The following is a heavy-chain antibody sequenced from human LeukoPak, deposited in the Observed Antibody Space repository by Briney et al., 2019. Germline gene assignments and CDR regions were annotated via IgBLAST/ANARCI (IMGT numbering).Heavy chain of an antibody. CDR1: GGTFRSYG. D-gene: IGHD3-22*01. CDR3: AKGSDSSGYYYFDY. J-gene: IGHJ4*02. CDR2: IIPLFGTT. V-gene: IGHV1-69*13. Sequence: SVKVSCKASGGTFRSYGITWVRQAPGRGLEWMEGIIPLFGTTDYAQKFQGRVSITADESTGTVYMGLSSLRSEDTAVYYCAKGSDSSGYYYFDYWGQGTLVTVSS.